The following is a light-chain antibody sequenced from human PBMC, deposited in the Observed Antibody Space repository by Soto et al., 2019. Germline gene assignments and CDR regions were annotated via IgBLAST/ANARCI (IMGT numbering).Light chain of an antibody. CDR1: SSNIGAGYD. CDR3: QSFDSSLRDYV. Sequence: QSVLTQPPSVSGAPGQRVTISCTGSSSNIGAGYDVHWYQQLPGTAPKLLIYRNDNRPSGVPDRFSGSKSGTSASLAITGLQAEEEADYYCQSFDSSLRDYVFGTGTKLTVL. J-gene: IGLJ1*01. V-gene: IGLV1-40*01. CDR2: RND.